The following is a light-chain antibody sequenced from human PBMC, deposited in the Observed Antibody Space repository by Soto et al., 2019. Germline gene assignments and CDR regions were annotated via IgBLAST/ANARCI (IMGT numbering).Light chain of an antibody. CDR3: QQDNDYSWT. J-gene: IGKJ1*01. V-gene: IGKV1-5*03. CDR2: KVS. CDR1: QSLNNW. Sequence: DIQLTQSPSTLSASVGDRVTITCRASQSLNNWLAWYQQRPGKAPKLLIYKVSNLQSGVPSRFSGSGSGTEFTLTINSLQPDDFATYYCQQDNDYSWTFGQGTKVEVQ.